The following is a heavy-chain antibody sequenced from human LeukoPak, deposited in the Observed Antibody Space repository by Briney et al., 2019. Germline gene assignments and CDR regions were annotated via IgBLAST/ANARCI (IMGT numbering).Heavy chain of an antibody. J-gene: IGHJ6*02. V-gene: IGHV3-7*03. CDR2: MNKDGSEK. CDR1: GFTFSRYW. CDR3: ARNNDMDV. D-gene: IGHD1/OR15-1a*01. Sequence: GGSLRLSCAASGFTFSRYWMSWVRQAPGKGPEWVANMNKDGSEKYYVDSVKGRFTISRDTAKNSLYLQMNNLRAEDTALYYCARNNDMDVWGQGTTVIVSS.